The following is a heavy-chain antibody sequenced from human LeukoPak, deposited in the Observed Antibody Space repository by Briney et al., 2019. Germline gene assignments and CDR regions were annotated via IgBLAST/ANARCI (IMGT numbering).Heavy chain of an antibody. J-gene: IGHJ5*02. CDR1: GFTFSSYE. CDR3: ARVVSWGWFDP. V-gene: IGHV3-48*03. D-gene: IGHD5/OR15-5a*01. CDR2: ISSSGSTI. Sequence: GGSLRLSCAASGFTFSSYEMNWVRLAPGKGLEWVSYISSSGSTIYYADSVKGRFTISRDNAKNSLYLQLSSLRAEDTALYYCARVVSWGWFDPWGQGTLVTVSS.